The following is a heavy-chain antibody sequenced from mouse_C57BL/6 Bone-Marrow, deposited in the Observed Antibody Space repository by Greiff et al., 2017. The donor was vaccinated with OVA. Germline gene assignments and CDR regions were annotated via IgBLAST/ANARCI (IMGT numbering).Heavy chain of an antibody. Sequence: VQLQQSGAELVRPGASVKLSCTASGFNIKDDYMHWVKQRPEQGLEWIGWIDPETGDTEYASKFQGKATITADTSSNTAYLQRSSLTSEDTAVYYCTTRDYDGAWFAYWGQGTLVTVSA. CDR1: GFNIKDDY. V-gene: IGHV14-4*01. J-gene: IGHJ3*01. CDR2: IDPETGDT. CDR3: TTRDYDGAWFAY. D-gene: IGHD2-4*01.